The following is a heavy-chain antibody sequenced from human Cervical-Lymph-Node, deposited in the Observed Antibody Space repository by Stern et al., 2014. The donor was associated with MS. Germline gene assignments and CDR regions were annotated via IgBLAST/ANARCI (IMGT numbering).Heavy chain of an antibody. J-gene: IGHJ4*02. CDR3: ARDRGIGGNTTGDY. D-gene: IGHD1-26*01. CDR1: GFSLSNYG. V-gene: IGHV1-18*01. CDR2: ISAYNANI. Sequence: QVQLVESGAEVKKPAASVTVSCTASGFSLSNYGISWGRHPPRQGLEWLGWISAYNANIDFAQKFQGRFTMTTDTSTSTVYMELRTLRSDDTAVYYCARDRGIGGNTTGDYWGQGTLVTVSS.